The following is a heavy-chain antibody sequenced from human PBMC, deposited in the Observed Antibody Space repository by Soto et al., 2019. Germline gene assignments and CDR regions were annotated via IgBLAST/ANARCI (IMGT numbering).Heavy chain of an antibody. Sequence: QVHLVQSGAEVKKPGASVKVSCKGSGYAFTTYGITWVRQAPGQGLEWMGWISAHNGNTNYAQKGQGRVTLTRSTSPSTAYTELRSLISDDLAVNDCARGTYWDDGGPGALVSVSS. D-gene: IGHD2-8*02. CDR3: ARGTYWDD. CDR1: GYAFTTYG. CDR2: ISAHNGNT. J-gene: IGHJ4*02. V-gene: IGHV1-18*03.